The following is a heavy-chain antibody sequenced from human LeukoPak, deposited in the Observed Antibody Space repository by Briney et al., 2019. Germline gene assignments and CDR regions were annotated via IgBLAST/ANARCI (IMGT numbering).Heavy chain of an antibody. J-gene: IGHJ6*03. CDR3: ARGQKSVGRVLAGTTTYNYYYYMDV. D-gene: IGHD6-19*01. CDR2: ITSSSSKTI. Sequence: GGPLRLSCAASGFSFSSYSMNWVRQAPGKGLEWVSYITSSSSKTIYYADSVKGRFTISRDNAKNSLSLQMNSLRAEDTAVYYCARGQKSVGRVLAGTTTYNYYYYMDVWGKGTTVTVSS. V-gene: IGHV3-48*01. CDR1: GFSFSSYS.